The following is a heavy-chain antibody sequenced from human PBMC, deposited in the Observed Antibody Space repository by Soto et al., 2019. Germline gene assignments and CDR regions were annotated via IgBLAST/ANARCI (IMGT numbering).Heavy chain of an antibody. Sequence: AASVKVSCKASGYTFTNYGINWVRQAPGLGLEWVGWISPYNGNTQNVEKLQGRVTMTTDTSTSTAYMELRSLRSDDTAVYYCARGRDYGDFYFDYWGQGTLVTVSS. CDR3: ARGRDYGDFYFDY. CDR2: ISPYNGNT. V-gene: IGHV1-18*01. CDR1: GYTFTNYG. D-gene: IGHD4-17*01. J-gene: IGHJ4*02.